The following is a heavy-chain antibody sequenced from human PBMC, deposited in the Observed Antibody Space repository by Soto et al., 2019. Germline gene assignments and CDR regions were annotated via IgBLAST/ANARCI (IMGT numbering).Heavy chain of an antibody. CDR1: GGSISSYY. J-gene: IGHJ5*02. V-gene: IGHV4-59*01. CDR3: ARGRDGYGRFNWFDP. Sequence: SETLSLTCTVSGGSISSYYWSWIRQPPGKGLEWIGYIYYSGSTNYNPSLKSRVTISVDTSKNQFSLKLSSVTAADTAVYYCARGRDGYGRFNWFDPWGQGTPVTVSS. CDR2: IYYSGST. D-gene: IGHD5-18*01.